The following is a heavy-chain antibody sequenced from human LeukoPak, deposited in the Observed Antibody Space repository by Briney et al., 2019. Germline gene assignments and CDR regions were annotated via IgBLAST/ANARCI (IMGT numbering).Heavy chain of an antibody. Sequence: GASVKVSCKASGGTFSSYAISWVRQAPGQGLEWMGGIIPIFGTANYAQKFQGRVTITTDESTSTAYMELSSLRSEDTAVYYCARSLWSGYSIYYYYYMDVWGKGTTVTVSS. CDR1: GGTFSSYA. D-gene: IGHD3-3*01. CDR2: IIPIFGTA. CDR3: ARSLWSGYSIYYYYYMDV. J-gene: IGHJ6*03. V-gene: IGHV1-69*05.